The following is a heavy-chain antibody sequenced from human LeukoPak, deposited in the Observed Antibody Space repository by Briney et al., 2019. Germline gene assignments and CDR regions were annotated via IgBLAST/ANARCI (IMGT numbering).Heavy chain of an antibody. CDR2: ISYDGSNK. CDR1: GFTFSGYP. CDR3: AREYYDFWSGYYQNTKYYFDY. V-gene: IGHV3-30-3*01. D-gene: IGHD3-3*01. J-gene: IGHJ4*02. Sequence: GKSLRLSCAASGFTFSGYPIHWVRQAPGKGLEWVAVISYDGSNKYYADSVKGRFTISRDNSKNTLYLQMNSLRAEDTAVYYCAREYYDFWSGYYQNTKYYFDYWGQGTLVTVSS.